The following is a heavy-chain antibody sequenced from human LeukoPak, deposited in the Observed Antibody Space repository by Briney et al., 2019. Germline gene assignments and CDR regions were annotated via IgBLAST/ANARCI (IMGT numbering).Heavy chain of an antibody. Sequence: PSETLSLTCTVSGGSVSRGGYYWNWIRQHPGKGLEWIGFTSYSEGTYYNPSLMSRITISVDRSQNQFSLKMRDVTAEDTAVYFCAAADWESFYFDSWGQGALVAVSS. CDR1: GGSVSRGGYY. J-gene: IGHJ4*02. CDR3: AAADWESFYFDS. D-gene: IGHD1-26*01. CDR2: TSYSEGT. V-gene: IGHV4-31*03.